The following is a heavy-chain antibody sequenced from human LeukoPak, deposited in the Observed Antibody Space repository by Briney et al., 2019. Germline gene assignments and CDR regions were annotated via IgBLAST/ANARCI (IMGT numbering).Heavy chain of an antibody. J-gene: IGHJ4*02. V-gene: IGHV4-59*08. CDR2: IYYSGST. CDR1: GGSIISYD. CDR3: ARHGAPGAFDY. Sequence: PSETLSLTCTVSGGSIISYDWSRIRQPPGKGLEWIGYIYYSGSTNYNPSLKSRVTISVDTSKNQFSLKLSSVTAADTAVYYCARHGAPGAFDYWGQGTLVTVSS. D-gene: IGHD1-14*01.